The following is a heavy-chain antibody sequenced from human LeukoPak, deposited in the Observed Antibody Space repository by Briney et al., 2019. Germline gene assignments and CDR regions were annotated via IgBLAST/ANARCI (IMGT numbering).Heavy chain of an antibody. V-gene: IGHV4-34*01. CDR1: GGSTSGYY. CDR3: ARTVLWFPYGGVDP. Sequence: SETLSLTCSVSGGSTSGYYWSWIRQPPGKGLEWIGEINHSGSTNYNPSLKSRVTISVDTSKNQFSLKLSSVTAADTAVYYCARTVLWFPYGGVDPWGQGTLVTVSS. D-gene: IGHD3-10*01. CDR2: INHSGST. J-gene: IGHJ5*02.